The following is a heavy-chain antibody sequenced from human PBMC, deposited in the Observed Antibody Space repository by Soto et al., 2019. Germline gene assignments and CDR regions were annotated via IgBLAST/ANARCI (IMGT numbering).Heavy chain of an antibody. CDR1: GGSFSGYY. V-gene: IGHV4-34*01. CDR3: ARGYSSSSTHGAYYYYMDV. Sequence: QVQLQQWGAGLLKPSETLSLTCAVYGGSFSGYYWSWIRQPPGKGLEWIGEINHSGSTNYNPSLKSRVTISVDASKNQFSLKQSSVTAADTAVYYCARGYSSSSTHGAYYYYMDVWGKGTTVTVSS. CDR2: INHSGST. D-gene: IGHD6-6*01. J-gene: IGHJ6*03.